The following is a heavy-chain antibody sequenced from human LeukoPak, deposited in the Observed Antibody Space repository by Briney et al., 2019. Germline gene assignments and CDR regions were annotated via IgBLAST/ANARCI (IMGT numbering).Heavy chain of an antibody. CDR2: FDPEDGET. J-gene: IGHJ5*02. V-gene: IGHV1-24*01. Sequence: ASVKVSCKVSGYTLTELSMHWVRQAPGKGLEWMGGFDPEDGETIYAQKFQGRVTMTEDTSTDTAYMELSSLGSEDTAVYYCATAIAVAGEGPMYNWFDPWGQGTLVTVSS. CDR3: ATAIAVAGEGPMYNWFDP. CDR1: GYTLTELS. D-gene: IGHD6-19*01.